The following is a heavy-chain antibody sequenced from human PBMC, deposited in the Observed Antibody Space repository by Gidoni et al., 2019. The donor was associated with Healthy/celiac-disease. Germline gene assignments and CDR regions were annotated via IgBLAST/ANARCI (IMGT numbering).Heavy chain of an antibody. Sequence: QVQLQQCGAGLLKPSETLSLTCAVYGGSFSGYYWSWIRQPPGKGLEWIGEINYSGSTNYNPSLKSRVTISVDTSKNQFSLKLSSVTAADTAVYYCARAHRFGWLALYYFDYWGQGTLVTVSS. CDR2: INYSGST. D-gene: IGHD6-19*01. J-gene: IGHJ4*02. CDR3: ARAHRFGWLALYYFDY. V-gene: IGHV4-34*01. CDR1: GGSFSGYY.